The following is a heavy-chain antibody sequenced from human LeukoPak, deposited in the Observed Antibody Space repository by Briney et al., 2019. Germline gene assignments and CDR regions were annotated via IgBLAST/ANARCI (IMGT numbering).Heavy chain of an antibody. CDR3: TRDTVVMPVRRASDI. CDR2: ISGSGGST. V-gene: IGHV3-23*01. CDR1: GFTFSSYA. D-gene: IGHD2-21*01. Sequence: GGSLRLSCAASGFTFSSYAMSWVRQAPGKGLEWVSAISGSGGSTYYADSVKGRFTISRDNSNDTFYLQMTSLRDEDTAVYFCTRDTVVMPVRRASDIWGQGTRVTVSS. J-gene: IGHJ3*02.